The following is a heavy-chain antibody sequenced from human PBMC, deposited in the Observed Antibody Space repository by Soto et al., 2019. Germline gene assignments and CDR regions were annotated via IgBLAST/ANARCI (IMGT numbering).Heavy chain of an antibody. Sequence: PSETLSLTCTVSGGSISSYYWSWIRQPPGKGLEWIGYIYYCGSTNYNPSLKSRVTISVDTSKNQFSLKLSSVTAADTAVYYCARHSPLSWFDPWGQGTLVTVSS. CDR1: GGSISSYY. CDR2: IYYCGST. V-gene: IGHV4-59*08. J-gene: IGHJ5*02. D-gene: IGHD3-16*02. CDR3: ARHSPLSWFDP.